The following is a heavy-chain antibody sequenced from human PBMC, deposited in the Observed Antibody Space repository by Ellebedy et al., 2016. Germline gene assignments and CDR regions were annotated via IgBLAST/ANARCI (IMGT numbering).Heavy chain of an antibody. CDR1: GYSFTDYY. V-gene: IGHV1-2*06. D-gene: IGHD3-22*01. Sequence: ASVKVSCKSSGYSFTDYYIHWVRQATGQGLEWMGRINTNSGITNYAQKLQGRVTVARDTSISTVYMDLSRLTSDDTAVYYCARGQAWYYDLWGQGTLVTVSS. J-gene: IGHJ4*02. CDR2: INTNSGIT. CDR3: ARGQAWYYDL.